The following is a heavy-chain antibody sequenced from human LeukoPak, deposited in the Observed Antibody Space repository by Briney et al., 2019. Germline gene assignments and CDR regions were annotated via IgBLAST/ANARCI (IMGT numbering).Heavy chain of an antibody. D-gene: IGHD6-19*01. CDR1: GYTLTELS. CDR3: AAPAVADRYYFDY. CDR2: FDPEDGET. V-gene: IGHV1-24*01. J-gene: IGHJ4*02. Sequence: ASVKVFCKVSGYTLTELSMHWVRQAPGKGLEWMGGFDPEDGETIYAQKFQGRVTMTEDTSTDTAYTDLSSLRSEDTAFYYCAAPAVADRYYFDYWGQGTLVTVSS.